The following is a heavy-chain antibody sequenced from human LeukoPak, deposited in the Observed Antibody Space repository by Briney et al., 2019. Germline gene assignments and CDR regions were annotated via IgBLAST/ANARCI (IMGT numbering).Heavy chain of an antibody. V-gene: IGHV4-39*07. CDR2: IYYSEST. Sequence: SETLSLTCTVSGGSISSTSYYWGWIRRPPGKGLEWIGRIYYSESTYYNPSLKSRVTISVDTSKIQFSLKLSSVTAADTAVYYCARDRDDYGDTSGTFDYWGQGTLVTVSS. D-gene: IGHD4-17*01. J-gene: IGHJ4*02. CDR1: GGSISSTSYY. CDR3: ARDRDDYGDTSGTFDY.